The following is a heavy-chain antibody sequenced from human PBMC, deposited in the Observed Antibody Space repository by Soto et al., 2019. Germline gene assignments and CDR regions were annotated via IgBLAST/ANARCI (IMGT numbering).Heavy chain of an antibody. CDR2: IWYDGGNK. V-gene: IGHV3-33*01. D-gene: IGHD3-22*01. CDR3: ARGGINMIDR. J-gene: IGHJ4*02. Sequence: QVQLVESGGGVVQAGRSLRLACAASGFTFSSYGMHWVRQAPGKGLEWVANIWYDGGNKYYGDSVKGRFTISRDNSKNTLYLQMNSLRAEDTAVYYCARGGINMIDRWGQGTLVTVSS. CDR1: GFTFSSYG.